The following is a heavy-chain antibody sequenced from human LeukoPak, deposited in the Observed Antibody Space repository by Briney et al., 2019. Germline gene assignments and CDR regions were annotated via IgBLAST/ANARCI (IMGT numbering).Heavy chain of an antibody. CDR1: GGTFSSYA. V-gene: IGHV1-69*13. CDR2: IIPIFGTA. D-gene: IGHD6-19*01. J-gene: IGHJ4*02. CDR3: ARVRHSSGWLDY. Sequence: ASVKVSCKASGGTFSSYAISWVRQAPGQGLEWMGGIIPIFGTANYAQKFQGRVTITADESTSTAYMELSSLRSEDTAVYYCARVRHSSGWLDYWGQGTLVTVSS.